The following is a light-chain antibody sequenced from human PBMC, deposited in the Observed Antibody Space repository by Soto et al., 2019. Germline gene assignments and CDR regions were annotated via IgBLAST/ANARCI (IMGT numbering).Light chain of an antibody. CDR1: SSDVGGYNY. CDR2: DVF. Sequence: QSALTQDASVSGSPGQSITISCTGTSSDVGGYNYVSWYQQHPGRAPKLFIYDVFTRPSGISHRFSGSKSGNTASLTISALQAEDEDDYYCTSWTSTSTYVFGSGTKLTVL. V-gene: IGLV2-14*01. CDR3: TSWTSTSTYV. J-gene: IGLJ1*01.